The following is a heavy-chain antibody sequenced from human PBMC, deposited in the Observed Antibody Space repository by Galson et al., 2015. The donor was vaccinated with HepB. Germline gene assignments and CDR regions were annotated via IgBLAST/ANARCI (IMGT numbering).Heavy chain of an antibody. Sequence: SVKVSCKVSGYTLTELSMRWVRQAPGKGLEWMGGFDPEDGETIYAQKFQGRVTMTEDTSTDTAYMELSSLRSEDTAVYYCATGWGHYYHYYDYWGQGTLVTVSS. CDR2: FDPEDGET. D-gene: IGHD1-26*01. J-gene: IGHJ4*02. CDR1: GYTLTELS. V-gene: IGHV1-24*01. CDR3: ATGWGHYYHYYDY.